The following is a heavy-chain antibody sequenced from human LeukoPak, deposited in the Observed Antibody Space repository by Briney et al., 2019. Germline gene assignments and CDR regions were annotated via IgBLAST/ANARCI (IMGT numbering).Heavy chain of an antibody. V-gene: IGHV3-23*01. CDR3: AKSISSGWLRSSSAMNWFDP. D-gene: IGHD6-19*01. CDR2: ISGSGGST. Sequence: GGSLRLSCAASGFTFSSYAMSWVRQAPGKGLGWVSAISGSGGSTYYADSVKGRFTISRDNSKNTLYLQMNSLRAEDTAVYYCAKSISSGWLRSSSAMNWFDPWGQGTLVTVSS. J-gene: IGHJ5*02. CDR1: GFTFSSYA.